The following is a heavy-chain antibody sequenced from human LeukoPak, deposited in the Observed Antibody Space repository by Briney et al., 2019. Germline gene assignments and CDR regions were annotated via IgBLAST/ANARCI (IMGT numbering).Heavy chain of an antibody. J-gene: IGHJ4*02. Sequence: ASVKVSCKASGFTFSGYYMHWVRQAPGKGLEWMAWISPNSGGTNYVQKFQGRVTVTRDTSISTDYMEISGLTSDDTALYYCAREPSGSGGYDYWGQGTLVTVSS. D-gene: IGHD3-10*01. V-gene: IGHV1-2*02. CDR3: AREPSGSGGYDY. CDR1: GFTFSGYY. CDR2: ISPNSGGT.